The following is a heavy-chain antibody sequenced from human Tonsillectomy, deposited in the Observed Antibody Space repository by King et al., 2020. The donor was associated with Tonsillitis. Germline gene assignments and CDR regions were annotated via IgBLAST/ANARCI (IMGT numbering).Heavy chain of an antibody. V-gene: IGHV4-39*01. CDR2: IYYSGRT. Sequence: QLQESGPGLVKPSETLSLTRTFSGGSISSSSYYWGWIRQPPGKGLGGIGNIYYSGRTYYNPTLKSRVTISVDTSKNQFSLKLSSVTAADTAVYYCARLENYYYYYMDVWGKGTTVTVSS. J-gene: IGHJ6*03. CDR3: ARLENYYYYYMDV. CDR1: GGSISSSSYY.